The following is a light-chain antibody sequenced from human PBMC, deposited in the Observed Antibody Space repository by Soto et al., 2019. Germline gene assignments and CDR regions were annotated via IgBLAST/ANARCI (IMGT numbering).Light chain of an antibody. CDR3: QSYDSSLSGSGV. CDR2: GSS. Sequence: QSALTQPPSVSGAPGQRVTISCTGSSSNIGAGYHVHWYQQLPGTAPKLLIYGSSNRPSGVPDRFSGSKSGTSASLAITGLRAEDEADYYCQSYDSSLSGSGVFGGGTQLTVL. V-gene: IGLV1-40*01. J-gene: IGLJ3*02. CDR1: SSNIGAGYH.